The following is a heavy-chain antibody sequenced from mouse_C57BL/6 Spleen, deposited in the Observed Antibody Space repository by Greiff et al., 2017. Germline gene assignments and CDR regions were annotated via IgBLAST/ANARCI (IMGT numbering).Heavy chain of an antibody. J-gene: IGHJ3*01. D-gene: IGHD2-3*01. V-gene: IGHV1-26*01. CDR1: GYTFTDYY. Sequence: VQLQQSGPELVKPGASVKISCKASGYTFTDYYMNWVKQSHGKSLEWIGDINPNNGGTSYNQKFKGKATLTVDKSSSTAYMELRSLTSEDSAVXYCARGHGYYSAWFAYWGQGTLVTVSA. CDR3: ARGHGYYSAWFAY. CDR2: INPNNGGT.